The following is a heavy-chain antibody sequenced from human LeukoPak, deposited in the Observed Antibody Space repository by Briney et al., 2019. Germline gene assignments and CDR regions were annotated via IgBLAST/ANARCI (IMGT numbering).Heavy chain of an antibody. J-gene: IGHJ3*02. CDR2: IYYSGST. D-gene: IGHD3-10*01. V-gene: IGHV4-59*01. Sequence: PSETLSLTCTVSGGSISSYYWSWIRQPPGKGLEWIGYIYYSGSTNYNPSLKSRVTISVDTSKNQFSLKLSSVTAADTAVYYCARAHYYGSGKVGAFDIWGQGTMVTVSS. CDR3: ARAHYYGSGKVGAFDI. CDR1: GGSISSYY.